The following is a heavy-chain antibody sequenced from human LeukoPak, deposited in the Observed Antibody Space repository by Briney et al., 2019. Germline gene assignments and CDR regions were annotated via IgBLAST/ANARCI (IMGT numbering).Heavy chain of an antibody. D-gene: IGHD3-22*01. V-gene: IGHV4-59*01. CDR3: ARGAGYYDSSGYYYILDY. CDR2: IYYSGST. Sequence: SETLSLTCSVSGGSMTNYYWSWIRQPPGKGLEWIGYIYYSGSTNYNPALKSRVTLSVDTSKNQFSLRLTSVTAADTAVYYCARGAGYYDSSGYYYILDYWGQGTLVTVSS. CDR1: GGSMTNYY. J-gene: IGHJ4*02.